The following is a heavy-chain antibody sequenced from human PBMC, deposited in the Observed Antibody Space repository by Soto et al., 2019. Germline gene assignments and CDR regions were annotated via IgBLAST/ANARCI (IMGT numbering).Heavy chain of an antibody. CDR2: ISSSSSYI. J-gene: IGHJ3*02. CDR3: AKATATGGGAFDI. Sequence: GAALRRYCAASGFTVSSYSWHSVRQAPGMGLEWVSSISSSSSYIYYAASAKGRFTISRDNAKKSLYMKLNSLRAEDTAVYYCAKATATGGGAFDICGQGTVVTVSS. V-gene: IGHV3-21*01. CDR1: GFTVSSYS. D-gene: IGHD2-8*02.